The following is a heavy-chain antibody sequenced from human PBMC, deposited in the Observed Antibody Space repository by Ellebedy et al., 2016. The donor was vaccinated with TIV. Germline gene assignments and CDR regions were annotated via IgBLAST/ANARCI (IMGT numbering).Heavy chain of an antibody. Sequence: GESLKISCAASGFTFSSYSLNWVRQAPGKGLEWISYISSSGTTTYYADSVKGRFTITRDNAKNSLSLQINSLRAEDTAIYYCASANREVNYFDYWGQGTLVTVSS. V-gene: IGHV3-48*04. CDR3: ASANREVNYFDY. CDR1: GFTFSSYS. J-gene: IGHJ4*02. CDR2: ISSSGTTT. D-gene: IGHD3-10*01.